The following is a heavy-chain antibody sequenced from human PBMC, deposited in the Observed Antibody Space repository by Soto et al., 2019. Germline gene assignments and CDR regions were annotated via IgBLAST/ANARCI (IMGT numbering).Heavy chain of an antibody. D-gene: IGHD3-3*01. CDR1: GGSFSGYY. J-gene: IGHJ5*02. Sequence: SETLSLTCAVYGGSFSGYYWSWIRQPPGKGLEWIGEINHSGSTNYNPSLKSRVTISVDTSKNQFSLKLSSVTAADTAVYYCASRITIFGVVIWNNWFDPWGQGTLVTVSS. CDR3: ASRITIFGVVIWNNWFDP. V-gene: IGHV4-34*01. CDR2: INHSGST.